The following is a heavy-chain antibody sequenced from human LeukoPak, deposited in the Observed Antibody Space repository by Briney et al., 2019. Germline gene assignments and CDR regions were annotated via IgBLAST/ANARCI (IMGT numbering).Heavy chain of an antibody. D-gene: IGHD6-19*01. CDR2: ISYDGSNK. CDR1: GFTFRSYA. CDR3: ARGVRIAVAGNIDY. Sequence: GGSLRLSRAASGFTFRSYAMHWVRQAPGKGLEWEAAISYDGSNKKYADSVKGRFTISRDNSKNTLYLQMNSLRAEDTAVYYCARGVRIAVAGNIDYWGQGTLVTVSS. J-gene: IGHJ4*02. V-gene: IGHV3-30*04.